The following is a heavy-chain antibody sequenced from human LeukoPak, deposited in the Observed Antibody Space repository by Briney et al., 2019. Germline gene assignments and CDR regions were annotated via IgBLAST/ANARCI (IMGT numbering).Heavy chain of an antibody. J-gene: IGHJ4*02. CDR2: INPNSGGT. Sequence: GASVKVSCKASGYTFTGYYMHWVRQAPGQGLEWMGWINPNSGGTDYAEKFQGWVTLTRDTSITTAYMELSRLRSDDTAVYYCVRGGALYYDFWDWGQGTLVIVSS. CDR1: GYTFTGYY. CDR3: VRGGALYYDFWD. V-gene: IGHV1-2*04. D-gene: IGHD3-3*01.